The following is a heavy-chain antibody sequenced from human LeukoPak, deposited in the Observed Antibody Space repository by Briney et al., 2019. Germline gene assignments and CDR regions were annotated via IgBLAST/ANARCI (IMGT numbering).Heavy chain of an antibody. Sequence: ASVKVSCMASGYTFTGYYMHWVRQAPGQGLEWMGWINPNSGGTNYAQKFQGRVTMTRDTSISTAYMELSRLRSDDTAVYYCASLYSSSSYIFDYWGQGTLVTVSS. J-gene: IGHJ4*02. V-gene: IGHV1-2*02. CDR3: ASLYSSSSYIFDY. CDR1: GYTFTGYY. D-gene: IGHD6-6*01. CDR2: INPNSGGT.